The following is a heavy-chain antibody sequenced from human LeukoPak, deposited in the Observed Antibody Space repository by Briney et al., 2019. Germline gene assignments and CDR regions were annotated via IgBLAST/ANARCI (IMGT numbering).Heavy chain of an antibody. CDR2: IYSGGST. V-gene: IGHV4-4*07. Sequence: SETLSLTCTVSGGSISDFYWSWIRQPAGKGLEWIGRIYSGGSTNYNPSPKSRVTMSVGTSKKQFSLNLGSVTAADTAVYYYARDFDFWGQGTLVTVSS. CDR1: GGSISDFY. CDR3: ARDFDF. J-gene: IGHJ4*02.